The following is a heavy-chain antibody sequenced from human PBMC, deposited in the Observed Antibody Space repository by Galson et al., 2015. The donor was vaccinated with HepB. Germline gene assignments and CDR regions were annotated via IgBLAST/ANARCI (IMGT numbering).Heavy chain of an antibody. CDR3: ARGIYDFWSGYPFPYYYGMDV. CDR2: IVPIFGTA. V-gene: IGHV1-69*13. D-gene: IGHD3-3*01. J-gene: IGHJ6*02. CDR1: GGTFSSYA. Sequence: SVKVSCKASGGTFSSYAISWVRQAPGQGLEWMGGIVPIFGTANYAQKFQGRVTITADESTSTAYMELSSLRSEDTAVYYCARGIYDFWSGYPFPYYYGMDVWGQGTTVTVSS.